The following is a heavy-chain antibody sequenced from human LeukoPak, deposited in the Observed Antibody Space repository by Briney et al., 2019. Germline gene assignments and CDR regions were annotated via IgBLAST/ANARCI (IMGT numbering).Heavy chain of an antibody. Sequence: GSVTVSCKASGYTFTSYGISWVRQAPGQGLEWMGWISAYNGNTNYAQKLQGRVTMTTDTSTSTAYMEPRSLRSDDTAVYYCARGYDQLLLVAFDIWGQGTMVTVSS. V-gene: IGHV1-18*04. CDR3: ARGYDQLLLVAFDI. J-gene: IGHJ3*02. CDR2: ISAYNGNT. D-gene: IGHD2-2*01. CDR1: GYTFTSYG.